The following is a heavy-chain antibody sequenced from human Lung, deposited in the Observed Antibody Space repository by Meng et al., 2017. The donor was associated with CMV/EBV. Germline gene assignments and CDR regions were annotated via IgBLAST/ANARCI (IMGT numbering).Heavy chain of an antibody. CDR3: AKTFYGSGFRVAWGFDP. D-gene: IGHD6-19*01. J-gene: IGHJ5*02. CDR1: GFTFSSYA. Sequence: GGSLRLXXAASGFTFSSYAMNWVRQAPGKGLEWVSVFSGSGDNTYYADSVKGRFTISRDNSKNTLYLQMNSLRAEDTAVYYCAKTFYGSGFRVAWGFDPWGQGXLVTVSS. V-gene: IGHV3-23*01. CDR2: FSGSGDNT.